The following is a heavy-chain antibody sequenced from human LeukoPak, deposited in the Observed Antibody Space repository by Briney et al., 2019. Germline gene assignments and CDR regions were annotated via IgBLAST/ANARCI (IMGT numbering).Heavy chain of an antibody. CDR3: ACLHRNVSGQDY. J-gene: IGHJ4*02. CDR1: GYTFTSYY. Sequence: ASVKVSCKASGYTFTSYYMHWVRQAPGQGLEWMGIINPSGGSTSYAQKFQGRVTMTRDTSTSTVYMELSSLRSDDTAVYYCACLHRNVSGQDYWGQGTLVTVSS. V-gene: IGHV1-46*01. CDR2: INPSGGST. D-gene: IGHD6-19*01.